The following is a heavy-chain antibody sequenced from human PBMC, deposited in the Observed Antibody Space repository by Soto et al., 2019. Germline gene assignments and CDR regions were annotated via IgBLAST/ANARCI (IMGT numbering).Heavy chain of an antibody. D-gene: IGHD3-3*01. CDR1: GGSISSYY. Sequence: ETLSLTCTVSGGSISSYYWSWIRQPPGKGLEWIGYIYYSGSTNYNPSLKSRVTISVDTSKNQFSLKLSSVTAADTAVYYCAGSGYYGKNTNPWGQGTLVTVSS. V-gene: IGHV4-59*01. CDR3: AGSGYYGKNTNP. J-gene: IGHJ5*02. CDR2: IYYSGST.